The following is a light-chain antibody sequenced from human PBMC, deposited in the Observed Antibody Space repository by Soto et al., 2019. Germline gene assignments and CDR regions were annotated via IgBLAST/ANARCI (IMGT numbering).Light chain of an antibody. Sequence: DIQMTQSPSSLSASVGDRVSITCRASQTISSYLNWFQQKPGEAPNLLIYTASTLQSGVPSRFSGSGSGTDFTLTITNLQPEDFATYYCQQSYDTPLTFGKGTGLDI. CDR2: TAS. V-gene: IGKV1-39*01. CDR1: QTISSY. CDR3: QQSYDTPLT. J-gene: IGKJ5*01.